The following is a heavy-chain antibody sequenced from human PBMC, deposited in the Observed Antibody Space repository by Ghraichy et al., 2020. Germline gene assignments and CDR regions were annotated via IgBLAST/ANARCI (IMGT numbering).Heavy chain of an antibody. V-gene: IGHV4-38-2*02. D-gene: IGHD1-26*01. CDR1: GYSISSGYY. CDR3: ARIALRGEWEPPTSSDF. J-gene: IGHJ4*02. CDR2: IYHSGST. Sequence: SETLSLTCTVSGYSISSGYYCACSLQPPGRGREEIVNIYHSGSTDYTPSLKRRGTISVDTSKNQFSLKLSSVTAADTAVYYCARIALRGEWEPPTSSDFWGKGTLEPVSS.